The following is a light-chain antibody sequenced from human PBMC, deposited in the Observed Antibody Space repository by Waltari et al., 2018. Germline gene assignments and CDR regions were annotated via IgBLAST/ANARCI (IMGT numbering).Light chain of an antibody. V-gene: IGKV1-5*03. Sequence: DIRMTQSPSTLSASAGDRVIISCRASQSISKWLAWYQQKPGKAPKRLIYEASTLQSGVPSRFSGTGAGTDFTLTISSLQPDDFATYYCQQYNSYSLRTFGGGTKVEIK. CDR2: EAS. CDR1: QSISKW. J-gene: IGKJ4*01. CDR3: QQYNSYSLRT.